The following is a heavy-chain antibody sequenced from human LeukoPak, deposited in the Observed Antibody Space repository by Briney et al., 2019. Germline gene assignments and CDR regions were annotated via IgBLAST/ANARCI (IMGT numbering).Heavy chain of an antibody. CDR1: GFTFSSYA. CDR3: ARDGVTMVRGVQNYYYYYMDV. CDR2: ISYDGSNK. Sequence: GGSLRLSCAASGFTFSSYAMHWVRQAPGKGLEWVAVISYDGSNKYYADSVKGRFTISRDNSKNTLYLQMNSLRAEDTAVYYCARDGVTMVRGVQNYYYYYMDVWGKGTTVTVSS. J-gene: IGHJ6*03. D-gene: IGHD3-10*01. V-gene: IGHV3-30*04.